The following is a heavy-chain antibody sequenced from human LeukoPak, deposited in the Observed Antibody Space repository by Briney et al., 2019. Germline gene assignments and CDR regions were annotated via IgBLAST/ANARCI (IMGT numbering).Heavy chain of an antibody. J-gene: IGHJ4*02. V-gene: IGHV3-21*01. CDR2: ISPSGSAI. CDR1: ESILSTYA. D-gene: IGHD1-1*01. Sequence: GGSLRLSCSDSESILSTYAVNWVRQAPGRGLEWVSSISPSGSAIFYAGSVKGRFTISRDNAKNSLCLQMNSLRAEDTALYFCATGIRERGFDSWGQGTLVTVSS. CDR3: ATGIRERGFDS.